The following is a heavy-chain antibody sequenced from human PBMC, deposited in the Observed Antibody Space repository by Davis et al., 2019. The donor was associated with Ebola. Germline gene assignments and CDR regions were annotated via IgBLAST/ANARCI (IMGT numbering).Heavy chain of an antibody. CDR2: IYESGKKL. Sequence: PGGSLRLSCAASGFTLIGYGYTLCRARQAPGQGLEWVSGIYESGKKLYYAVSVNGRFTVSRDNSENTLSLQMNSLRVEDTAVYYCVRWKIGHEYIDYWGQGTLVTVSS. CDR3: VRWKIGHEYIDY. V-gene: IGHV3-23*05. CDR1: GFTLIGYGYT. J-gene: IGHJ4*02. D-gene: IGHD1-1*01.